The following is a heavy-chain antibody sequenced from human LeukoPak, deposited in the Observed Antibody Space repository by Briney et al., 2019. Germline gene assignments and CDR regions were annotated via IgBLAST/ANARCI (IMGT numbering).Heavy chain of an antibody. Sequence: GGSLRLSCAASGFTFSSYGMHWVRQAPGKGLEWVAFIRYDGSNKCYADSVKGRFTISRDNSKNTLYLQMKSLRAEDTAVYYCAKGGGYEAQYYYYYLDVWGKGTTVTISS. CDR1: GFTFSSYG. J-gene: IGHJ6*03. CDR2: IRYDGSNK. D-gene: IGHD5-12*01. CDR3: AKGGGYEAQYYYYYLDV. V-gene: IGHV3-30*02.